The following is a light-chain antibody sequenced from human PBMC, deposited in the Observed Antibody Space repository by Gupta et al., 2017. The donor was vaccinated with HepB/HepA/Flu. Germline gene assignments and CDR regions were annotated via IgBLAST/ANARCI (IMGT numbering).Light chain of an antibody. V-gene: IGKV1-12*01. J-gene: IGKJ1*01. CDR1: EDIRTS. Sequence: DVQMTQPPSSVSASVGDRVTITCRASEDIRTSLAWYQQKPGKAPKLVIHTGSTPDSGVPSRFSGRGCATDFTLTISMRHPEDFATYCCQQYKNYPWTFGQGTKLEIK. CDR2: TGS. CDR3: QQYKNYPWT.